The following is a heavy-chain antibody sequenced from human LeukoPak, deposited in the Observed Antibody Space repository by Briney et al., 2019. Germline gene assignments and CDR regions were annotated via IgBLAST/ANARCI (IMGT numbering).Heavy chain of an antibody. Sequence: AGGSLRLSCAASGFTFSSYVMSWVRQAPGKGLEWVSGTGSTGVSTFYADSVKGRFTVSRDNSKNTLSLQMNSLRAEDTAVYYCAKDPGVVPAHYFDYWGQGTLVTVSS. CDR1: GFTFSSYV. CDR3: AKDPGVVPAHYFDY. V-gene: IGHV3-23*01. J-gene: IGHJ4*02. D-gene: IGHD2-2*01. CDR2: TGSTGVST.